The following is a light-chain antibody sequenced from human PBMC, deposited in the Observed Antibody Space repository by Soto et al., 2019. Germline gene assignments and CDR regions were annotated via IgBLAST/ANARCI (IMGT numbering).Light chain of an antibody. V-gene: IGLV2-14*01. CDR3: SSYTSSSTRV. Sequence: QSALTQPASVSGSPGQSITISCTGTSSDVGGYNYVSWYQQHPGKAPKLMIYDVSNRPSGVSSRFSGSKSGNTASLTISGRQAEDEADYYCSSYTSSSTRVFGGGTKRTVL. CDR2: DVS. J-gene: IGLJ3*02. CDR1: SSDVGGYNY.